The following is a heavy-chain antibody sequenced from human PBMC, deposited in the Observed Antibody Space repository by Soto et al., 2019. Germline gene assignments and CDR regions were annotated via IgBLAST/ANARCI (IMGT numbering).Heavy chain of an antibody. CDR2: IDWDDDK. CDR1: GFSLSTSGMC. Sequence: SGPTLVNPTQTLTLTCTFSGFSLSTSGMCVSWIRQPPGKALEWLALIDWDDDKYYSTSLKTRLTISKDTSKNQVVLTMTNMDPVDTATYYCARSTTLDIVVGYGGIAFDIWGQGTMVTVSS. V-gene: IGHV2-70*01. D-gene: IGHD2-2*03. CDR3: ARSTTLDIVVGYGGIAFDI. J-gene: IGHJ3*02.